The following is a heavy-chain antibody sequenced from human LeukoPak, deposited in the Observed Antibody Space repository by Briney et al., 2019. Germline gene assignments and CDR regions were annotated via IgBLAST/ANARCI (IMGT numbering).Heavy chain of an antibody. CDR3: ARGGIAAAGGDY. CDR2: ISSNGGST. CDR1: GFTFSSYA. Sequence: GGPLRLSCAASGFTFSSYAMHWVRQAPGKGLEYVSAISSNGGSTYYANSVKGRFTISRDNSKNTLYLHMGSLRAEDMAVYYCARGGIAAAGGDYWGQGTLVTVSS. V-gene: IGHV3-64*01. D-gene: IGHD6-13*01. J-gene: IGHJ4*02.